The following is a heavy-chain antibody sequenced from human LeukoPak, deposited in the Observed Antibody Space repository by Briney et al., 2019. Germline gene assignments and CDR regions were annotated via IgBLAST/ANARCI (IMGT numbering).Heavy chain of an antibody. CDR1: GGFFSGYY. V-gene: IGHV4-34*01. D-gene: IGHD1-26*01. CDR3: ARDIDLIVGATRDYGMDV. CDR2: INHSGST. Sequence: SETLSLTCAVYGGFFSGYYWSWIRKPPGKGLEWIGEINHSGSTNYNPSLKSRVTISVDTSKNQFSLKLSSVTAADTAVYYCARDIDLIVGATRDYGMDVWGQGTTVTVSS. J-gene: IGHJ6*02.